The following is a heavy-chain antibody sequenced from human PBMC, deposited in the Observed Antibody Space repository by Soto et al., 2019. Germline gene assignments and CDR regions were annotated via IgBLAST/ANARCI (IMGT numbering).Heavy chain of an antibody. D-gene: IGHD2-8*02. Sequence: EVQLVESGGGLVQPGGSLRLSCAASGFTFSDHYMDWVRQAPGKGLEWVGRIRKKANSYTTEYAASVKGRFTISREDSKNSLYMQMNSLKTEGTAVYHCARGYCTGGSCYAGNYWGQGTLVTVSS. CDR1: GFTFSDHY. CDR3: ARGYCTGGSCYAGNY. V-gene: IGHV3-72*01. J-gene: IGHJ4*02. CDR2: IRKKANSYTT.